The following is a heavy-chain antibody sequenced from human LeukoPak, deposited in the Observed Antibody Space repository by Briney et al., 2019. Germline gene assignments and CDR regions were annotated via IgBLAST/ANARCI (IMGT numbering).Heavy chain of an antibody. Sequence: SGGSLRLSCAASGFTFSTYSMHWVRQAPGKGLEWVAVISYDGNNKYYADSVKGRFTISKDNSKNTLYLQINSLRTEDTAMYYCARDQVGDWGQGTLVIVSS. CDR1: GFTFSTYS. CDR3: ARDQVGD. CDR2: ISYDGNNK. D-gene: IGHD3-10*01. J-gene: IGHJ4*02. V-gene: IGHV3-30*03.